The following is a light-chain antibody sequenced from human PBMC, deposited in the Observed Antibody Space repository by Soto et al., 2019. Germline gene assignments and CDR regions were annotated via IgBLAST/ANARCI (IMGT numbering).Light chain of an antibody. V-gene: IGKV3-11*01. Sequence: DIVLTHSPATLSLSPGERATLSCRASQSIRSYLAWYQQKPGQAPRLLLYDASNRATGIPARFSGSGSGTDFTLTISSLEPEDFAVYYCQQRSDWPRTFCGGSKV. J-gene: IGKJ4*02. CDR3: QQRSDWPRT. CDR1: QSIRSY. CDR2: DAS.